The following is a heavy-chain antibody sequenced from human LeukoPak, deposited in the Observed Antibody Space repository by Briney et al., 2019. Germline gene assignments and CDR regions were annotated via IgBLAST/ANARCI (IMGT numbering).Heavy chain of an antibody. V-gene: IGHV4-4*09. CDR1: GXSIRSYY. CDR2: IFFAGST. CDR3: ASGERGYSYGPLDY. J-gene: IGHJ4*02. Sequence: ASETLSLTCTVSGXSIRSYYWSWIRQPPGKGLEWIGYIFFAGSTTYNPSLKSRVTISIDTSKNQLSLKLNSVTAADTAVYYCASGERGYSYGPLDYWGQGTLVTVSS. D-gene: IGHD5-18*01.